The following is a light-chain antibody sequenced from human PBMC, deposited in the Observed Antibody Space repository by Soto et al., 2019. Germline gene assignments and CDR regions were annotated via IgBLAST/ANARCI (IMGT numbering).Light chain of an antibody. V-gene: IGKV3-20*01. J-gene: IGKJ5*01. CDR2: GAS. CDR3: QQYGSSPIT. CDR1: QSVSSY. Sequence: EIVLTQSPATLSLSPGERATLSCRVSQSVSSYLAWYQQKPGQAPRLLIYGASSRATGIPDRFSGSGSGTDFTLTISRLEPEDFAVYYCQQYGSSPITFGQGTRLEIK.